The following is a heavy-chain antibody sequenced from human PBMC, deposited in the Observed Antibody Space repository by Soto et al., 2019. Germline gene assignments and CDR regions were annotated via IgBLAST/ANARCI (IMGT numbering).Heavy chain of an antibody. V-gene: IGHV3-9*01. CDR1: GFTFSNYA. CDR3: AKDRGTTVTTFAN. CDR2: ISWNSGSI. D-gene: IGHD4-17*01. Sequence: EVQLLESGGGLVQPGGSLRLSCVASGFTFSNYAMSWVRQAPGKGLEWVSGISWNSGSIGYADSVKGRFTISRDNAKNSLYLQMNSLRAVDTALYYCAKDRGTTVTTFANWGQGTLVTVSS. J-gene: IGHJ4*02.